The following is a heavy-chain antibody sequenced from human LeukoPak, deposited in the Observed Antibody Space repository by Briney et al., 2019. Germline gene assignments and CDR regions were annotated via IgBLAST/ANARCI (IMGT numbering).Heavy chain of an antibody. CDR3: ARFEYGYAY. V-gene: IGHV4-34*01. CDR2: INHSGST. J-gene: IGHJ4*02. CDR1: GGSFSGYY. Sequence: SGTLSLTCAVYGGSFSGYYWSWIRQPPGKGLEWIGEINHSGSTNYNPSLKSRVTISVDTSKNQFSLKLSSVTAADTAVYYCARFEYGYAYWGQGTLVTVSS. D-gene: IGHD5-18*01.